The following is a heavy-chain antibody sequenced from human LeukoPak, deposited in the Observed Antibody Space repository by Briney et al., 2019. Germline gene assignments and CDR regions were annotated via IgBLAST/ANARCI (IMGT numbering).Heavy chain of an antibody. CDR1: GFTFSSYG. J-gene: IGHJ4*02. CDR2: ISYEGSNK. CDR3: AKETGVAVASPYFDY. V-gene: IGHV3-30*18. D-gene: IGHD6-19*01. Sequence: GRSLRLSCAASGFTFSSYGMHWVRQAPGKGLEWVAVISYEGSNKYYADSVKGRLTISRDNSKNTLYLQMNSLRAEDTAVYYCAKETGVAVASPYFDYWGQGTLVTVSA.